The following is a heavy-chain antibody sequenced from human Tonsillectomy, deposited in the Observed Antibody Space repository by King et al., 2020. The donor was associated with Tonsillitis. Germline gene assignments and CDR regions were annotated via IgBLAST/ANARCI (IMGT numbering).Heavy chain of an antibody. Sequence: LQLQESGPGLVKPSETLSLTCSVSGGSITSSTYYWGWIRQPPGKGRGWIGTMYYTGSTYYNPSLKSRVPISVDTSKKQLFLKLRSVTAADTAVYYCARRQGVFIAEAEYNWFDPWGQGILVSVSS. CDR1: GGSITSSTYY. CDR3: ARRQGVFIAEAEYNWFDP. V-gene: IGHV4-39*01. D-gene: IGHD6-19*01. CDR2: MYYTGST. J-gene: IGHJ5*02.